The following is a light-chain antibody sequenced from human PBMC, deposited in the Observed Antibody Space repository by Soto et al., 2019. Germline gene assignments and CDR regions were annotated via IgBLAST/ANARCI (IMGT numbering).Light chain of an antibody. J-gene: IGKJ4*01. Sequence: EIVLTQSPATLSLSPGGRASFSCRASQSVSSDLVWYQQKPGQAPRLLIYDASNRATGIPARFSGSGSGTDFTLTISSLEPEDFAVYYCQQRSNWPPLTFGGGTKVDIK. CDR1: QSVSSD. CDR2: DAS. CDR3: QQRSNWPPLT. V-gene: IGKV3-11*01.